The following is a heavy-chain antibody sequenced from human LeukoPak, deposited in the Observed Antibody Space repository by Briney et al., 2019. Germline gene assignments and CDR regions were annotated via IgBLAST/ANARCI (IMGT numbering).Heavy chain of an antibody. CDR3: TTGWYDPYYYYGMDV. J-gene: IGHJ6*02. CDR2: IKSKTDGGTT. Sequence: PGGSLRLSCAASGFTFSNAWMSWVRQAPGKGLEWVGRIKSKTDGGTTDYAAPVKGRFTISRDDSKNTLYLQMNSLKTEDTAVYYCTTGWYDPYYYYGMDVWGQGTTATVSS. D-gene: IGHD6-19*01. CDR1: GFTFSNAW. V-gene: IGHV3-15*01.